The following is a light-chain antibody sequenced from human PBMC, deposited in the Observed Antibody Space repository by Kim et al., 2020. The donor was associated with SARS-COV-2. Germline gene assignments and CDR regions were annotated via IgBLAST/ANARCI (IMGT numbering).Light chain of an antibody. Sequence: VSPGERATLSCRASQSVSSNLAWYQEKPGQAPRLLIYDASTRATGIPARFSGSGSGTEFTLTISSLQSEDFAVYYCQHYKNWPLTFGAGTKVDIK. CDR1: QSVSSN. CDR2: DAS. J-gene: IGKJ4*01. CDR3: QHYKNWPLT. V-gene: IGKV3-15*01.